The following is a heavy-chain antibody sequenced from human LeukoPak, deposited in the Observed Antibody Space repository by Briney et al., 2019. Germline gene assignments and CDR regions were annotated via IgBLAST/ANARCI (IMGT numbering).Heavy chain of an antibody. CDR3: AGNVADYDILTGYQCGSFDY. J-gene: IGHJ4*02. Sequence: GGSLRLSCAASGFTFSSYEMNWVRQAPGKGLEWVSYISSSGSTIYYADSVKGRFTISRDNAKNSLYLQMNSLRAEDTAVYYCAGNVADYDILTGYQCGSFDYWGQGTLVTVSS. CDR2: ISSSGSTI. CDR1: GFTFSSYE. V-gene: IGHV3-48*03. D-gene: IGHD3-9*01.